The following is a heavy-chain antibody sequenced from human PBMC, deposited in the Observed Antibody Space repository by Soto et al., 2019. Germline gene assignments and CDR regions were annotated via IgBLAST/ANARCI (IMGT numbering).Heavy chain of an antibody. CDR1: GGSISSSNW. V-gene: IGHV4-4*02. CDR3: AIYGVSSVYFDY. J-gene: IGHJ4*02. CDR2: IYYSGST. D-gene: IGHD4-17*01. Sequence: PSETLSLTCAVSGGSISSSNWWCWGRQPPGKGLEWIGDIYYSGSTCYNPSLKSRVTISGDTSKNQFSLKLSSVTAADIAVSYCAIYGVSSVYFDYWGQGTLVTVSS.